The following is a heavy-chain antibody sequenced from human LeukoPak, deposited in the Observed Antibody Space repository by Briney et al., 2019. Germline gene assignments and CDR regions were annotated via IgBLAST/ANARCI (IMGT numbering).Heavy chain of an antibody. Sequence: GGSLRLSCAASGFTFSSYWMHWVRQAPGKGLVWVSRIYSDVSSKIFSDSAKGRFTISRDNAKNTLYLQMNSLRAEDTAVYYCARDLELAYYDSSGYDYWGQGTLVTVSS. CDR2: IYSDVSSK. J-gene: IGHJ4*02. V-gene: IGHV3-74*01. CDR1: GFTFSSYW. D-gene: IGHD3-22*01. CDR3: ARDLELAYYDSSGYDY.